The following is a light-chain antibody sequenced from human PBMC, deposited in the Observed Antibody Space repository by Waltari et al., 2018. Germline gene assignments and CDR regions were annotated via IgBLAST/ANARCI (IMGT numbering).Light chain of an antibody. CDR1: QSISGY. V-gene: IGKV1-39*01. CDR3: QQSYRTPPLT. J-gene: IGKJ4*01. CDR2: ATS. Sequence: DIQMTQSPSSLSASVGDRVTITCRASQSISGYLNWYQQKPGKAPKVLIYATSSLQSGVPSRFSGSGSGTDFTLTISSLHPEDFATYYCQQSYRTPPLTFGGGTKVEIK.